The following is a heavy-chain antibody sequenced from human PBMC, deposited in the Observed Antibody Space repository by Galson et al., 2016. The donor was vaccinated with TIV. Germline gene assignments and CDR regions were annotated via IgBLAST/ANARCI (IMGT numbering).Heavy chain of an antibody. CDR3: AKVGARGYGDYPYYLAN. CDR2: ISYDGTNK. Sequence: SLRLSCAASGFTFSIYGMHWVRQAPGKGLEWVAVISYDGTNKHYADSVEGRFTISRDNNSKNTLYLQINSLRLEDTAVYYCAKVGARGYGDYPYYLANWGRGTLVIVSS. D-gene: IGHD4-17*01. V-gene: IGHV3-30*18. CDR1: GFTFSIYG. J-gene: IGHJ4*02.